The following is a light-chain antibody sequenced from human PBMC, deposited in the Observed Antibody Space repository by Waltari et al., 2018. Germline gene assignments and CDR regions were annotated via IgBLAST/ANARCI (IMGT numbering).Light chain of an antibody. J-gene: IGLJ2*01. CDR1: SSDVGSYNL. CDR3: CSYAGSNTPMV. CDR2: EVS. V-gene: IGLV2-23*02. Sequence: QSALTQPASVSGSPGQSITISCTGNSSDVGSYNLVSWYQQHPGKAPKLMIYEVSRRPSGVYNRFSGSKSGNTASLTISGLQADDECDYYCCSYAGSNTPMVFGGGTKLTVL.